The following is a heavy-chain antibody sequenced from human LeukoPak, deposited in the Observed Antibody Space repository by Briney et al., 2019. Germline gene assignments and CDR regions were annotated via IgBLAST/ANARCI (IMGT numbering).Heavy chain of an antibody. D-gene: IGHD3-22*01. CDR2: ISWNSGSI. J-gene: IGHJ4*02. CDR3: AKDNRYRYYYDSSGYFDY. Sequence: GGSLRLSCAASGSTFDDYAMPWVRQAPGKGLEWVSGISWNSGSIGYADSVKGRFTISRDNAKNSLYLQMNSLRAEDTALYYCAKDNRYRYYYDSSGYFDYWGQGTLVTVSS. CDR1: GSTFDDYA. V-gene: IGHV3-9*01.